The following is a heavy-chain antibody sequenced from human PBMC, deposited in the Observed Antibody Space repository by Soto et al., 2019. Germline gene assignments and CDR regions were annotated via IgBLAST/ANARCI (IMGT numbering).Heavy chain of an antibody. V-gene: IGHV3-30*18. J-gene: IGHJ6*02. CDR3: AKGAGDRLSLGMEV. CDR2: ISYDGSNT. CDR1: GFSISDYG. D-gene: IGHD1-26*01. Sequence: QVQLVESGGGVVQPGWSLRLSCAASGFSISDYGMEWVRQAPGKGLEWVALISYDGSNTYYADSVKGRFTISRDNSKDTLFLQMTGLRREDTAVYYCAKGAGDRLSLGMEVWGQGTTVTVSS.